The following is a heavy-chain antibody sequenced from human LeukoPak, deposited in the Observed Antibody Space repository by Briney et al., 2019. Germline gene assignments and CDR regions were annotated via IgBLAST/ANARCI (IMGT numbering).Heavy chain of an antibody. CDR1: GFTFNHYG. CDR2: IWSDGTNR. J-gene: IGHJ4*02. D-gene: IGHD4-11*01. CDR3: ARDAQRGFDYSNSLQY. Sequence: GGSLTLSCAATGFTFNHYGMHWVRQAPGKGLEWVAVIWSDGTNRYYSDSVKGRFTISRADSRKTVYLQMNRLRPKDTGMYYCARDAQRGFDYSNSLQYWGQGTPVTVPT. V-gene: IGHV3-33*01.